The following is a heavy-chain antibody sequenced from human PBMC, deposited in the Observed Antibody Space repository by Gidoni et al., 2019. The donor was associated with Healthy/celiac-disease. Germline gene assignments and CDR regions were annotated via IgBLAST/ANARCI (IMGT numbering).Heavy chain of an antibody. CDR2: ISSSGSTI. Sequence: EVQLVESGGGLVQPGGSLRLSCAASGFTFSSYEMNWVRQAPGKGLEWVSYISSSGSTIYYADSVKGRFTISRDNAKNSLYLQMNSLRAEDTAVYYCASHISSSSFYYYGMDVWGQGTTVTVSS. CDR1: GFTFSSYE. J-gene: IGHJ6*02. D-gene: IGHD6-13*01. V-gene: IGHV3-48*03. CDR3: ASHISSSSFYYYGMDV.